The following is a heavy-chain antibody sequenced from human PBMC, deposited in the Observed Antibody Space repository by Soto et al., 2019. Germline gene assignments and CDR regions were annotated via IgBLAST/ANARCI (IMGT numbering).Heavy chain of an antibody. V-gene: IGHV3-23*01. CDR3: AKAIYGDSGRGAFDV. CDR1: GVTFRSYA. J-gene: IGHJ3*01. D-gene: IGHD4-17*01. CDR2: ISDSGDGT. Sequence: PXGALRPSCAAAGVTFRSYAMSWVRQAPGKGLEWVSIISDSGDGTYYADSVKGRFTISRDNSRNTLYLQMNGLRAEDTAVYYCAKAIYGDSGRGAFDVWGKGTMVTVSS.